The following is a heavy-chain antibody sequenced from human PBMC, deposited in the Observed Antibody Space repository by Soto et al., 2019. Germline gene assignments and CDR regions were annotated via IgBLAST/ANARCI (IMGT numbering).Heavy chain of an antibody. CDR1: GGSISSGGYS. CDR2: IYHSGST. D-gene: IGHD3-22*01. Sequence: SETLSLTCAVSGGSISSGGYSWSWIRQPPGKGLEWIGYIYHSGSTYYNPSLKSRVTISVDRSKNQFSLKLSSVTAADTAVYYCARAANYYDSSGYYIFDYWGQGTLVTVSS. V-gene: IGHV4-30-2*01. CDR3: ARAANYYDSSGYYIFDY. J-gene: IGHJ4*02.